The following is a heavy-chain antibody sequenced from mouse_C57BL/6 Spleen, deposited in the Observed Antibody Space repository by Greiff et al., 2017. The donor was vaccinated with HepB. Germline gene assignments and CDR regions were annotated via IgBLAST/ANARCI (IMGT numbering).Heavy chain of an antibody. D-gene: IGHD1-1*01. CDR1: GYAFSSYW. V-gene: IGHV1-80*01. CDR3: ARSPLYYGSSLYYFDY. Sequence: VKLMESGAELVKPGASVKISCKASGYAFSSYWMNWVKQRPGKGLEWIGQIYPGDGDTNYNGKFKGKATLTADKSSSTAYMQLSSLTSEDSAVYFCARSPLYYGSSLYYFDYWGQGTTLTVSS. CDR2: IYPGDGDT. J-gene: IGHJ2*01.